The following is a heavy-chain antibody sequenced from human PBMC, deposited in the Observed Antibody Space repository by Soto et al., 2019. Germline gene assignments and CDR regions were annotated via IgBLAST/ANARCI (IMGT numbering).Heavy chain of an antibody. CDR3: ARQWGYRRPFDV. CDR1: GGSINNYY. J-gene: IGHJ3*01. CDR2: VYYSGNT. Sequence: QVQLQESGPGLVKPSETLSLTCTVSGGSINNYYWSWIRQPPGKDLEWIGYVYYSGNTNYNPSLESRLTISVDTSKNQFSLKLSSVSAADTAVYYCARQWGYRRPFDVWGPGTMVTVSS. V-gene: IGHV4-59*08. D-gene: IGHD5-12*01.